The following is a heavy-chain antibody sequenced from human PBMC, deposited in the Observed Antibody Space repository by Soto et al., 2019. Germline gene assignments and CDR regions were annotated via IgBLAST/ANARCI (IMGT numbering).Heavy chain of an antibody. CDR3: ARDEQLVFGMDV. Sequence: SATLWLTCTVVRNSISSSTSYGVWIRQPPGKGLEWIGSIYYSGSTYYNPSLKSRVTISVDTSKNQSSLKLSSVTAADTAVYYCARDEQLVFGMDVWGQGTTVS. V-gene: IGHV4-39*02. J-gene: IGHJ6*02. CDR2: IYYSGST. D-gene: IGHD6-6*01. CDR1: RNSISSSTSY.